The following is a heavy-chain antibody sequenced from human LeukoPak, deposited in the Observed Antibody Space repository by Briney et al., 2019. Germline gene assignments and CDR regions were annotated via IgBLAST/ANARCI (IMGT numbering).Heavy chain of an antibody. CDR3: ARDGK. J-gene: IGHJ4*02. V-gene: IGHV4-38-2*02. Sequence: SETLSLTCTVSGYSIRSGYYWRWIRQPPGKGLEWTGSIYHSGSAYYNPSLKSRATISVDTSKNQFSLKLSSVTAADTAVYYCARDGKWGQGTLVTVSS. CDR1: GYSIRSGYY. CDR2: IYHSGSA. D-gene: IGHD1-26*01.